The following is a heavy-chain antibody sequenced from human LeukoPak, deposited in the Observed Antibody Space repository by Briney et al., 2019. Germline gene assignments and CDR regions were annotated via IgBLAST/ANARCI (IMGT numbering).Heavy chain of an antibody. V-gene: IGHV4-61*02. CDR2: ISAGGRT. J-gene: IGHJ5*02. CDR3: TRGGHDYGGSFDT. CDR1: GASIASGSYH. D-gene: IGHD4-23*01. Sequence: PSQTLSLTCAISGASIASGSYHWDWIRQPAGSRPEYIGRISAGGRTNHNPSLKSRLTISMDTSKNHVSLRLSSVTAADTALYYCTRGGHDYGGSFDTWGQGILVTVSS.